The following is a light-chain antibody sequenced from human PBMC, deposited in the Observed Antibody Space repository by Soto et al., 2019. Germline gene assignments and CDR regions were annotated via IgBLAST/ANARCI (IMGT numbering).Light chain of an antibody. CDR3: SSYAGNNNVV. Sequence: QSVLTQPPSASGSPGQPVTISCTGSSSDVGGYNYVSWYQQHPGKAPKFMIYEVSKRPSGVPDRFSGSKSGNTASLTVSGLQAEDEADYYCSSYAGNNNVVFGGGTKLTVL. J-gene: IGLJ2*01. CDR2: EVS. V-gene: IGLV2-8*01. CDR1: SSDVGGYNY.